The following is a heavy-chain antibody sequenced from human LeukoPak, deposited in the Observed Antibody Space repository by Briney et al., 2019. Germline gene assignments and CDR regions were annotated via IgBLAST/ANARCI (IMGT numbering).Heavy chain of an antibody. J-gene: IGHJ4*02. CDR1: GYTFTGYY. Sequence: ASVKVSCKASGYTFTGYYMHWVRQAPEQGLEWMGWISPNSGGTNYAQKFQGRVTMTRDTSISTAYMELSRLRSDDTAVYYCAREGYCSGGSCLGYFDYWGQGTLVTVSS. D-gene: IGHD2-15*01. V-gene: IGHV1-2*02. CDR3: AREGYCSGGSCLGYFDY. CDR2: ISPNSGGT.